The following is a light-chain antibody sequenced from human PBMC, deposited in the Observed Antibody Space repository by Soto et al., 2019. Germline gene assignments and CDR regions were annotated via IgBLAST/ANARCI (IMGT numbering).Light chain of an antibody. J-gene: IGLJ1*01. Sequence: QSVLTQPRSVSASPGQSVTISCTGTSSDVGRYAYVSWYQQQAGKAPQLIVYDVPGRPSGVPDRFSASKSGNTASLTISRLQAEDDADYSCCSFAGSYSYVFGNGTKVTVL. CDR3: CSFAGSYSYV. CDR2: DVP. CDR1: SSDVGRYAY. V-gene: IGLV2-11*01.